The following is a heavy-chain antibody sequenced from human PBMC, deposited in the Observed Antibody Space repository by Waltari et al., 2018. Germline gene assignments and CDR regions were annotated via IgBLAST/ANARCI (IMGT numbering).Heavy chain of an antibody. CDR3: ARQWGSS. J-gene: IGHJ5*02. Sequence: QLQLQESGPGLVKPSETLSLTCSVSGSSISSGHYYWGWIRQPPGKGLEWIGSIYSSGSTYYTPSLKSRLTISADTSKNQFSLKLDSVTAADTAVYYCARQWGSSWGQGTLVTVSS. D-gene: IGHD7-27*01. V-gene: IGHV4-39*01. CDR1: GSSISSGHYY. CDR2: IYSSGST.